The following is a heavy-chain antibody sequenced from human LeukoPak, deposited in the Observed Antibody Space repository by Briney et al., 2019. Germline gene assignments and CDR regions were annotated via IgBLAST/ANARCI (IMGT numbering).Heavy chain of an antibody. CDR1: GFIFNNYG. J-gene: IGHJ4*02. CDR3: AKGKATGSWSFDY. D-gene: IGHD1-26*01. V-gene: IGHV3-23*01. CDR2: ISGSGDST. Sequence: GGSLRLSCVASGFIFNNYGMNWVRQAPGEGLEWVSAISGSGDSTYYADSVKGRFTISRDNSKNTLYLQMNSLRAEDTAVYYCAKGKATGSWSFDYRGQGTLVTVSS.